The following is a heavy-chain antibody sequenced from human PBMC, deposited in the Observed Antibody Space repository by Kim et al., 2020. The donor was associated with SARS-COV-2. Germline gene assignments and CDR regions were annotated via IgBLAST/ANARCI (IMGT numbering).Heavy chain of an antibody. J-gene: IGHJ4*02. D-gene: IGHD2-21*02. V-gene: IGHV3-30*07. Sequence: RFTISRDNSKNTLYLQMNSLRAEDTAVYYCARDRGGFSYCGGDCYSEFYYWGQGTLVTVSS. CDR3: ARDRGGFSYCGGDCYSEFYY.